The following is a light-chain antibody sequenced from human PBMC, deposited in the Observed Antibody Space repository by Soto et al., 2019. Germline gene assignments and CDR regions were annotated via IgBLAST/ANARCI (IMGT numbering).Light chain of an antibody. Sequence: IQMTQSPSTLSASVGDRVTITCRASQSISSWLAWYQQKQGKAPKLLIYKASSLESGVPSRFSGSGSGTKFTLTISSLQPDDFATYYCQQYNSYLYTFGQGTKVDIK. J-gene: IGKJ2*01. V-gene: IGKV1-5*03. CDR1: QSISSW. CDR3: QQYNSYLYT. CDR2: KAS.